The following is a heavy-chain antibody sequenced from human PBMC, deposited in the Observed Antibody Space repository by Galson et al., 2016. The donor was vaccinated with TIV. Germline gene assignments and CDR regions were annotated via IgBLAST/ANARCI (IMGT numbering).Heavy chain of an antibody. CDR2: IIPIFGAA. J-gene: IGHJ6*02. CDR3: ARGSGDTYYYYCGMDV. Sequence: SVKVSCKASGATFNKYAISWVRQAPGQGLEWMGGIIPIFGAANYAQKFQGRVTITADEFPSAAYMELNSLRSEDTAVYYCARGSGDTYYYYCGMDVWGQGTTVTVSS. CDR1: GATFNKYA. D-gene: IGHD4-17*01. V-gene: IGHV1-69*13.